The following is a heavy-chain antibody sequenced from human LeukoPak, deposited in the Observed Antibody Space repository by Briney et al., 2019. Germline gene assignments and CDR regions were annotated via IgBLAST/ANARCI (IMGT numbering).Heavy chain of an antibody. D-gene: IGHD2-15*01. Sequence: GASVKVSCKASGYTFTGYYMHWVRQAPGQGLEWMGWINPNSGGTNYAQKFQGRVTMTRDTSISTAYMELSRLRSDDTAVYYCARDLARLLTLATNWFDPWGQGTLVTVSS. CDR3: ARDLARLLTLATNWFDP. CDR2: INPNSGGT. V-gene: IGHV1-2*02. CDR1: GYTFTGYY. J-gene: IGHJ5*02.